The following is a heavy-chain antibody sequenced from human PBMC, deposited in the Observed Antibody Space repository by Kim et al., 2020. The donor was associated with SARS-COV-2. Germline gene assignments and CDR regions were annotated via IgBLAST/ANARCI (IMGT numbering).Heavy chain of an antibody. CDR1: GFTFNSYG. D-gene: IGHD2-21*02. CDR3: AKDVVTPDYYGMDV. V-gene: IGHV3-33*06. J-gene: IGHJ6*02. CDR2: IWYDGTNK. Sequence: GGSLRLSCAASGFTFNSYGMHWVRQAPGKGLEWVALIWYDGTNKYYADSVKGRFTISRDNSQNTLYLQMSSLRAEDTAVYYCAKDVVTPDYYGMDVWGQGTTVPVSS.